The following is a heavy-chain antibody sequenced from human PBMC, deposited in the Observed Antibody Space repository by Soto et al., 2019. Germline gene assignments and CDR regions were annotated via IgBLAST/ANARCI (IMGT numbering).Heavy chain of an antibody. D-gene: IGHD2-15*01. CDR3: AKIRWTISLQEEDAI. J-gene: IGHJ4*02. Sequence: QVQLVQSGAEVKKRGSSVKVSCKSSGGTFGSYAISWVRQAPGQGLEWMGGVIPIFGTPHYAQKFHGRVTITADIPTSTAYLELSSLKSADTAVYYCAKIRWTISLQEEDAIWGQGTLVTVSS. V-gene: IGHV1-69*06. CDR1: GGTFGSYA. CDR2: VIPIFGTP.